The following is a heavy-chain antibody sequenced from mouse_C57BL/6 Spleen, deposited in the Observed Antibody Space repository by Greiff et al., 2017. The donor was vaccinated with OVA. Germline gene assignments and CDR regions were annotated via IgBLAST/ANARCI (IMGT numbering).Heavy chain of an antibody. J-gene: IGHJ1*03. Sequence: QVQLKESGPGLVQPSQSLSITCTVSGFSLNSYAVHWIRQSPGKGLEWLGVIRSGGSTDYNAAFISRLSISKDNSKSQVFFKMNSLQADDTGIYYCAREGIWGTGTTVTVSS. CDR1: GFSLNSYA. V-gene: IGHV2-2*01. CDR3: AREGI. CDR2: IRSGGST.